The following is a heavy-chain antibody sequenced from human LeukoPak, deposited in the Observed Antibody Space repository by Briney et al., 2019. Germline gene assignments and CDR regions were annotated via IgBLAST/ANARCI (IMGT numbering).Heavy chain of an antibody. J-gene: IGHJ6*03. CDR2: IYYSGST. CDR3: ARQSYYYARTYYYMDV. V-gene: IGHV4-59*08. D-gene: IGHD3-10*02. Sequence: PSETLSLTCTVSGGSIRGYYWSWIRQPPGKGLEWIGYIYYSGSTNYNPSLKSRVTISVDTSKNQFSLKLSSVTAADTAVYYCARQSYYYARTYYYMDVWGKGTTVTVSS. CDR1: GGSIRGYY.